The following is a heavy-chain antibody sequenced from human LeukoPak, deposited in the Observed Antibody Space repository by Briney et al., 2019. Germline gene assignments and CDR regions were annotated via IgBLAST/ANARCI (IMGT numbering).Heavy chain of an antibody. D-gene: IGHD3-22*01. CDR1: GYTFTGYY. J-gene: IGHJ4*02. CDR3: ARDLSDSSGFDY. V-gene: IGHV1-2*02. Sequence: ASVKVSCKASGYTFTGYYMHWVRQAPGQGLEWMGWINPNSGGTNYAQRFQGRATMTRDTSISTAYMELSRLRSDDTAVYYCARDLSDSSGFDYWGQGTLVTVSS. CDR2: INPNSGGT.